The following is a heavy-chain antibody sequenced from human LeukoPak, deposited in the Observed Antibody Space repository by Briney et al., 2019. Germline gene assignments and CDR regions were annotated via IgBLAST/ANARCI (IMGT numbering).Heavy chain of an antibody. J-gene: IGHJ4*01. D-gene: IGHD4-17*01. V-gene: IGHV4-34*01. CDR3: APIFGDYSDFDS. Sequence: PSKTLSLTSAVYGGSLTTYFWSWIRQPPGKGLKWIGEITHFGSTNYNPSLRGRVTISRDASKNQLSLRLTSVTAADTAVYYCAPIFGDYSDFDSWGQGTLVTVSS. CDR2: ITHFGST. CDR1: GGSLTTYF.